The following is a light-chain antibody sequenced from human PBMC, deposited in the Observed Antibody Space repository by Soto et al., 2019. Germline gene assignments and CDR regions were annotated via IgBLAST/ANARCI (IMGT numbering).Light chain of an antibody. CDR1: SSDVGSYNV. Sequence: QSALTQPASVSGSPGQSITISCTGTSSDVGSYNVVSWYQQHPGKAPKLMIYEGNKRPSGVSNRLSGSKSGNTASLTISGLQAEDEAEYYCCSYAGSRSVVFGGGTKLTVL. V-gene: IGLV2-23*01. CDR3: CSYAGSRSVV. J-gene: IGLJ2*01. CDR2: EGN.